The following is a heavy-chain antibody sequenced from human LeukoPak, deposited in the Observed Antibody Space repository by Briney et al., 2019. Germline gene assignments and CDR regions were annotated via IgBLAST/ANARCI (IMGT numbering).Heavy chain of an antibody. CDR3: ATDSSGWY. D-gene: IGHD6-19*01. V-gene: IGHV3-21*01. CDR2: ISSNSNYI. Sequence: GRCLRLSCAAAELTFDGYTMSWARQAAGKWLEWVSAISSNSNYISYADSVKGRFTISRDNAKNLVFLQMNSLRAEDTALYYCATDSSGWYWGQGTLVTVSS. CDR1: ELTFDGYT. J-gene: IGHJ4*02.